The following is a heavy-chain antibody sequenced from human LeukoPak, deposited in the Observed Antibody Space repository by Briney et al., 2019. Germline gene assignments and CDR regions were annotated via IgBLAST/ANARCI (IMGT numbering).Heavy chain of an antibody. D-gene: IGHD3-10*01. Sequence: GASVKVSCKASGYTFTSYDINWVRQAPGQGLEWMGWISAYNGNTNYAQKLQGRVTMTTDTSTSTAYMELRSLRSDDTAVYYCARDHYYGSGSYYRARPYYMDVWGKGTTVTVSS. J-gene: IGHJ6*03. CDR3: ARDHYYGSGSYYRARPYYMDV. V-gene: IGHV1-18*01. CDR1: GYTFTSYD. CDR2: ISAYNGNT.